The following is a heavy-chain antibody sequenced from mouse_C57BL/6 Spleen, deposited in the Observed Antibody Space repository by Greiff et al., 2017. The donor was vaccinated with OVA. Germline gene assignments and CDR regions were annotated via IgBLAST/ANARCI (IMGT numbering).Heavy chain of an antibody. CDR3: ARGDGNYRYWYFDV. J-gene: IGHJ1*03. CDR2: ISYDGSN. CDR1: GYSITSGYY. V-gene: IGHV3-6*01. D-gene: IGHD2-1*01. Sequence: ESGPGLVKPSQSLSLTCSVTGYSITSGYYWNWIRQFPGNKLEWMGYISYDGSNNYNPSLKNRISITRDTSKNQFFLKLNSVTTEDTATYYCARGDGNYRYWYFDVWGTGTTVTVSS.